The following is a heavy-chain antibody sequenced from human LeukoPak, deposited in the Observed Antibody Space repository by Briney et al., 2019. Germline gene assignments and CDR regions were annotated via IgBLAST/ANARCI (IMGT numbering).Heavy chain of an antibody. CDR3: AGRGLRYFDWHLDY. D-gene: IGHD3-9*01. CDR2: IYYSGST. Sequence: PSETLSLTCTVSGGSISSYYWSWIRQPPGKGLEWIGYIYYSGSTNYNPSLKSRVTISVDTSKNQFSLKLSSVTAADTAVYYCAGRGLRYFDWHLDYWGQGTLVTVSS. CDR1: GGSISSYY. V-gene: IGHV4-59*08. J-gene: IGHJ4*02.